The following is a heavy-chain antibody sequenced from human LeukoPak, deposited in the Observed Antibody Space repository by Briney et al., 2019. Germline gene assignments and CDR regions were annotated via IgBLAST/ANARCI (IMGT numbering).Heavy chain of an antibody. D-gene: IGHD6-13*01. J-gene: IGHJ5*02. Sequence: PGGSLRLSCAASGFTFSSYSMNWVRQAPGKGLEWVSSISSSSSYIYYADSVKGRFTISRDNAKNSLYLQMNSLRAEDTAVYYCARDSSSSWYEFLGSNAYNWFDPWGQGTLVTVSS. CDR1: GFTFSSYS. CDR2: ISSSSSYI. V-gene: IGHV3-21*01. CDR3: ARDSSSSWYEFLGSNAYNWFDP.